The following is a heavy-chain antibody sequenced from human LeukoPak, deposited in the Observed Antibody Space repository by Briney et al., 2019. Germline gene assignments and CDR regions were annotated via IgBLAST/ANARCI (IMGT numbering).Heavy chain of an antibody. V-gene: IGHV4-59*11. J-gene: IGHJ4*02. Sequence: SETLSLTCTVSGGSISSHYWSWVRQPPGKGLEWIGYIYNSAITSYNPSLKSRVTISVDTSKKQFSLKLSSVTAAGTGVYYCASGTAVWGQGTLVTVSS. CDR2: IYNSAIT. CDR1: GGSISSHY. CDR3: ASGTAV. D-gene: IGHD6-19*01.